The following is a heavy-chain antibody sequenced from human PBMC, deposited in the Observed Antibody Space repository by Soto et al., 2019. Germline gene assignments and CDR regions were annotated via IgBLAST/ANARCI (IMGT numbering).Heavy chain of an antibody. J-gene: IGHJ6*02. D-gene: IGHD3-22*01. CDR3: ARASLYYYDSSGYGGDYYYYYGMDV. V-gene: IGHV3-21*01. CDR1: GFTFSSYS. CDR2: ITSSSSYI. Sequence: GVSLRLSWAASGFTFSSYSRNWVRQAPGQGLQWVSSITSSSSYIYYADSVKGRFTISRDHAKNSLYLQMNSLRAEDTAVYYCARASLYYYDSSGYGGDYYYYYGMDVWGQGTTVTVSS.